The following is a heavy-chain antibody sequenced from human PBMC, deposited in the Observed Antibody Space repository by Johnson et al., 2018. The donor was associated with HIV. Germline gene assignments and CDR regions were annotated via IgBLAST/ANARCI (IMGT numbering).Heavy chain of an antibody. V-gene: IGHV3-66*01. J-gene: IGHJ3*02. D-gene: IGHD3-9*01. CDR1: GFTVSNYY. Sequence: VQLVESGGGLVKPGGSLRLSCAASGFTVSNYYMTWVRQSPGKGLEWVSVIYSGGSTYYADSVKGRFTISRDTSKNTLYLQMNSLRAEDTAVYYCARDPYYDFLTGPRDAFDIWGQGTMVTVSS. CDR3: ARDPYYDFLTGPRDAFDI. CDR2: IYSGGST.